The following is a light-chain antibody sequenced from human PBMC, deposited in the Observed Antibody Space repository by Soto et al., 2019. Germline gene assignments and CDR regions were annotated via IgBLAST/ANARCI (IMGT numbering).Light chain of an antibody. Sequence: QSALTQPASVSGSPGQSITISCTGTSSDIGGSNSVSWFQQHPGKAPKIMISEVSNRPSGVSNRFSGSKFDNTASLTISGLQAEDEAYYYCASYTTTGTVLFGAGTKVTVL. J-gene: IGLJ2*01. CDR3: ASYTTTGTVL. V-gene: IGLV2-14*01. CDR1: SSDIGGSNS. CDR2: EVS.